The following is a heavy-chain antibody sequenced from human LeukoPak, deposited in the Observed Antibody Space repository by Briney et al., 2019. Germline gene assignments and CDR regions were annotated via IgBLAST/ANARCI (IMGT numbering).Heavy chain of an antibody. CDR2: ISGSGSGT. CDR3: AKGVVVVAATPFDS. V-gene: IGHV3-23*01. D-gene: IGHD2-15*01. Sequence: PGGSLRLSCAASGFTFSNYAMSWVRQAPGKGLEWVSGISGSGSGTYYADSVEGRFTISRDNSKNTLSLQMNSLRAEDTAVYYCAKGVVVVAATPFDSWGQGTLVTVSS. CDR1: GFTFSNYA. J-gene: IGHJ4*02.